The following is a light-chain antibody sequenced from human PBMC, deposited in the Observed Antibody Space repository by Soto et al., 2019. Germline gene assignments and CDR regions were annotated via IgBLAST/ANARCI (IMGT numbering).Light chain of an antibody. J-gene: IGKJ4*01. CDR2: GAS. CDR3: QHYNNWLGT. CDR1: QAISSN. V-gene: IGKV3-15*01. Sequence: EIVMTQSPATLSVSRGERATLSCRANQAISSNLAWYQQKPGLAPRLLIYGASTRATGIPDRFSGSGSGTEFTLTISSLQSEDFAVYYCQHYNNWLGTFGGGTKVEIK.